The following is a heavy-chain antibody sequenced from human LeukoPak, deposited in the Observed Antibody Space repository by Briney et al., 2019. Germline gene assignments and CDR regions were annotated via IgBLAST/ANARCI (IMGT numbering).Heavy chain of an antibody. J-gene: IGHJ4*02. D-gene: IGHD5-12*01. CDR3: ARDLGGYNFDY. CDR2: ISSSGST. Sequence: SETLSLTCTVSGGSISSGGYYWNWIRQHPGKGLEWIGYISSSGSTSYNPSLKSRVTISVDTSKNQFSLNLSSVTAADTAVYYCARDLGGYNFDYWGQETLVTVSS. V-gene: IGHV4-31*03. CDR1: GGSISSGGYY.